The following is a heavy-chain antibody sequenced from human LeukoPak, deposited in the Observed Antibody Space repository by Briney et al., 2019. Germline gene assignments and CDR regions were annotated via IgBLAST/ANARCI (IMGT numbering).Heavy chain of an antibody. CDR2: ISYDGSNK. V-gene: IGHV3-30*04. CDR3: ARELATTWLQRFDY. Sequence: GGSLRLFFAASGFTFSSYEMHWVRQAPGKGLEWVAVISYDGSNKYYADSVKGRFTISRDNSKNTLYLQMNSLRAEDTAVYYCARELATTWLQRFDYWAQRTLVTVSS. D-gene: IGHD2/OR15-2a*01. CDR1: GFTFSSYE. J-gene: IGHJ4*02.